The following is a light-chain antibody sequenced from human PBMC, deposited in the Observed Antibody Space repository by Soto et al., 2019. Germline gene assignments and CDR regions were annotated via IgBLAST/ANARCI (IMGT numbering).Light chain of an antibody. CDR1: QSVGSN. CDR2: DAS. J-gene: IGKJ1*01. Sequence: EGLMTQVPTTMSASPVSRVTLSCRASQSVGSNLAWYQQTPGQAPTLLIYDASSRTTGLPARFSGSGSGTEFTLTISSLQSEDFGVYYCQQYNKWPPWTFGQGTKVDIK. V-gene: IGKV3-15*01. CDR3: QQYNKWPPWT.